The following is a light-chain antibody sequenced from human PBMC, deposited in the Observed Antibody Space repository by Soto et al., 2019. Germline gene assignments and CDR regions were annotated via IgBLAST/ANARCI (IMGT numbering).Light chain of an antibody. J-gene: IGKJ4*01. CDR3: QQTYSIPAVT. V-gene: IGKV1-39*01. Sequence: DLQMTHSPSALSASVGDRVTITGRASQSISWYLNWYQHKPGKAPKLLSYSASSLDSGVPTRFTGRGSGTDFTLTISSLQPEDVATDFCQQTYSIPAVTFGGGTKVEIK. CDR1: QSISWY. CDR2: SAS.